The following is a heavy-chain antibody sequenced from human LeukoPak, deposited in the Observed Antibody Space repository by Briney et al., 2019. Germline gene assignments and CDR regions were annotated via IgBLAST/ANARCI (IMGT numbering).Heavy chain of an antibody. CDR1: GGSISSGDYY. CDR2: IYYSGST. J-gene: IGHJ4*02. CDR3: ARDGWDDGHFDY. Sequence: SQTLSLTCTVSGGSISSGDYYWSWIRQPPGKGLEWIGYIYYSGSTYYNPSLKSRVTISVDTSKNQFSLKLSSVTAADTAVYYCARDGWDDGHFDYWGQGTLDTVSS. D-gene: IGHD1-26*01. V-gene: IGHV4-30-4*01.